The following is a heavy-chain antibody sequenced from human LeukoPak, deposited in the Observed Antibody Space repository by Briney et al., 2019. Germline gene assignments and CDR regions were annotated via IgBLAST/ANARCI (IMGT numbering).Heavy chain of an antibody. CDR3: AKDLSSGWAKDFDY. CDR2: ISGSGGST. J-gene: IGHJ4*02. D-gene: IGHD6-19*01. Sequence: PGGSLRLSCAASGFTFSSYAMSWVRQAPGKGLEWGSAISGSGGSTYYADSVKGRFTISRDNSKNTLYLQMNSLRAEDTAVYYCAKDLSSGWAKDFDYWGQGTLVTVSS. V-gene: IGHV3-23*01. CDR1: GFTFSSYA.